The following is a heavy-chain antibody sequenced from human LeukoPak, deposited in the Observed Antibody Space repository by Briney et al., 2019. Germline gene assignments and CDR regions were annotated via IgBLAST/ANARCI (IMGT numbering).Heavy chain of an antibody. V-gene: IGHV3-15*01. CDR3: TTHLPYNY. J-gene: IGHJ4*02. Sequence: GGSLRLSCAASGFTFSSYAMSWVRQAPGTGLEWVGRIKSKTDGGTTDYAAPVKGRFTISRDDSKNTLFLQMNSLKTEDTAVYYCTTHLPYNYWGQGTLVTVSS. D-gene: IGHD1-14*01. CDR1: GFTFSSYA. CDR2: IKSKTDGGTT.